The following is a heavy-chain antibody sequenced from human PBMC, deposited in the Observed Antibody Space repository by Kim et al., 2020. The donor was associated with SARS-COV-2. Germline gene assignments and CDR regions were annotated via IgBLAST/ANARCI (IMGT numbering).Heavy chain of an antibody. J-gene: IGHJ4*02. V-gene: IGHV3-20*01. CDR3: VRGYAGGPFDL. CDR2: INRNSGST. D-gene: IGHD3-16*01. CDR1: GFTYDDYG. Sequence: GGSLRLSCAASGFTYDDYGMSWVRQAPGKGLEWVSGINRNSGSTGYGDSVKGRFTISRDNAKNSLFLQMNSPRAEDTALYHCVRGYAGGPFDLWGQGTLVTVSS.